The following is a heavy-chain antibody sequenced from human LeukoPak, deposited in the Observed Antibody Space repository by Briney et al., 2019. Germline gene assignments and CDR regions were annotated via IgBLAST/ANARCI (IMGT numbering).Heavy chain of an antibody. D-gene: IGHD2-8*01. CDR2: ISYDGRQN. CDR1: GFTFSTYA. CDR3: ARVYLERLTAGYFDH. J-gene: IGHJ4*02. Sequence: GRSLRLSCAASGFTFSTYAMNWVRQAPGKGLEWVAVISYDGRQNYYADSVKGRFTISRDNSKNTLYLQMNSLRDEDSAAYYCARVYLERLTAGYFDHWGQGTWVTVSS. V-gene: IGHV3-30*04.